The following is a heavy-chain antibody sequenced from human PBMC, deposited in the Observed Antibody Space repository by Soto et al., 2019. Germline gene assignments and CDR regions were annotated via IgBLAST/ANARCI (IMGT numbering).Heavy chain of an antibody. CDR3: ARDRTALELRLDYGMDV. CDR1: GLTFSSYG. J-gene: IGHJ6*02. V-gene: IGHV3-33*01. D-gene: IGHD1-7*01. Sequence: VQLVESGGGVVQPGRSLRLSCAASGLTFSSYGMHWVRQAPGKGLEWVAGIWYDGRNKYYADSVKGRFTISRDNSTKTLYLQMNSPRAEGTAVYYCARDRTALELRLDYGMDVWGQGTTVTVSS. CDR2: IWYDGRNK.